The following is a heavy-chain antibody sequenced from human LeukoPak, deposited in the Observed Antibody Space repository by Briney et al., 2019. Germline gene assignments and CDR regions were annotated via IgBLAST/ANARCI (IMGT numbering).Heavy chain of an antibody. CDR2: INPDGSAK. V-gene: IGHV3-7*01. Sequence: PSGGSLRLSCEASGFTLSTYWMNWVRQVPGKGLEWVANINPDGSAKRYVDSVKGRFTIARDNADNSLSLQMNSLRAEDTAVYYCASWGAGGNSWGQGTLVTVSS. CDR3: ASWGAGGNS. D-gene: IGHD3-16*01. CDR1: GFTLSTYW. J-gene: IGHJ4*02.